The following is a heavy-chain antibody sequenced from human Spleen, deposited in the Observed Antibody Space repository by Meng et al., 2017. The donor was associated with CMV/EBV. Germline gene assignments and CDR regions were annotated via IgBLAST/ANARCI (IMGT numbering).Heavy chain of an antibody. V-gene: IGHV1-69*05. CDR1: GGTFNRNV. CDR2: IIPTFGTP. J-gene: IGHJ3*01. Sequence: SVKVSCKASGGTFNRNVFNWVRQAPGQGLEWMGGIIPTFGTPTYAQSFQGRLTIGTDDSTNTVYMELSSLRSLETAIYYCARVGAESMYDFWSGYTGDAFDFWGQGTTVTVSS. D-gene: IGHD3-3*01. CDR3: ARVGAESMYDFWSGYTGDAFDF.